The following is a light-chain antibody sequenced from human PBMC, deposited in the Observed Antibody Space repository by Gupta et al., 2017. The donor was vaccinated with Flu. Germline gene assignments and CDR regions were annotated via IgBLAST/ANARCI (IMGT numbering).Light chain of an antibody. CDR3: QTYGTSPPHT. V-gene: IGKV3-20*01. J-gene: IGKJ4*01. Sequence: EIVLTQSPGTLSLSPGEGATLSCRASQSVTLNYMAWYQQKPGQAPRLLIFGASNRATGISDRFSGSGSGTDFILTISRREPEDFAVYYCQTYGTSPPHTFGGGTKVEIK. CDR2: GAS. CDR1: QSVTLNY.